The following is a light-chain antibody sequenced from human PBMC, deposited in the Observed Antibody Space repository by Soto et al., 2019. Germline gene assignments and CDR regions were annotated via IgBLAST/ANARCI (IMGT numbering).Light chain of an antibody. CDR1: QNVGTN. CDR2: GAS. Sequence: IVMTQSPATLSVSPGEGVTLSCRASQNVGTNLAWYQQRPGQAPRLLIYGASTRATGVPASFSGSGSGTEFTLTIKSLQSEDFAFYFCQQYNNWGLAFGGGTKVEI. J-gene: IGKJ4*01. CDR3: QQYNNWGLA. V-gene: IGKV3D-15*01.